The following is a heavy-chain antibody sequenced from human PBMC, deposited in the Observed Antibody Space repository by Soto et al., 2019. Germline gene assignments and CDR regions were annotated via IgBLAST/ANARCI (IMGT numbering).Heavy chain of an antibody. CDR1: GFIFRDYL. V-gene: IGHV3-30*03. D-gene: IGHD2-21*02. J-gene: IGHJ4*02. CDR2: LSFDGTAE. Sequence: QVQLVESGGGVVQPRTSLRLSCKASGFIFRDYLIHWVRQAPGKGLEWLAVLSFDGTAEYYADSTRGRFTISRDIPKSTTYLVINNVRRDDTAMYYCARVATRLQSMEVLEYWGQGTLVTVPS. CDR3: ARVATRLQSMEVLEY.